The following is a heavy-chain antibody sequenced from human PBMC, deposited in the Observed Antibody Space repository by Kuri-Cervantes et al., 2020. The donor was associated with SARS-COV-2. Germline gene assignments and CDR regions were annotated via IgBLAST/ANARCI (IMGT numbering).Heavy chain of an antibody. J-gene: IGHJ4*02. Sequence: SLMISLAASGFTFSNAWMSWVRQAPGKGLEWVGRIKSKTDGGTTDYAAPVKGRFTISRDDSKNTLYLQMNSLKTEDTAVYYCTTDGYGDYGVNYWGQGTLVTVSS. CDR2: IKSKTDGGTT. CDR1: GFTFSNAW. CDR3: TTDGYGDYGVNY. V-gene: IGHV3-15*01. D-gene: IGHD4-17*01.